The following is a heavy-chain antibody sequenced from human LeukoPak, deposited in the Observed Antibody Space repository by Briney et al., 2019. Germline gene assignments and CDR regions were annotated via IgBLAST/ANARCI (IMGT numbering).Heavy chain of an antibody. V-gene: IGHV4-34*01. CDR2: INHSGST. D-gene: IGHD3-22*01. J-gene: IGHJ3*02. Sequence: SETLSLTCAVYGGSFSGYYWSWIRQPPGKGLEWIGEINHSGSTNYNPSLKSRVTISVDTSKNQFSLKLSSVTAADTAVYYCARDTDAGYYDSSGYYYDAFDIWGQGTMVSVSS. CDR3: ARDTDAGYYDSSGYYYDAFDI. CDR1: GGSFSGYY.